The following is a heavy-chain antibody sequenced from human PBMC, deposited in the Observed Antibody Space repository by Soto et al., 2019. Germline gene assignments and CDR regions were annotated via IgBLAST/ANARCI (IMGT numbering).Heavy chain of an antibody. D-gene: IGHD3-10*01. J-gene: IGHJ4*02. CDR1: GGTFSTYT. CDR2: IIPLLDVT. V-gene: IGHV1-69*02. CDR3: ASDSGTVGYDDS. Sequence: QVQLVQSGAEVKKPGSSVKVSCKASGGTFSTYTINWVRQAPGQRLEWMGRIIPLLDVTNNAQRFQGRVTITADKSTTTVYMELPSLTSQDTAVYYCASDSGTVGYDDSWGQGTLVTVSS.